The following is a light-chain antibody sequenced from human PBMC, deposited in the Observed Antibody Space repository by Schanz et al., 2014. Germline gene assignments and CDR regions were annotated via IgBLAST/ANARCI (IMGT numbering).Light chain of an antibody. CDR2: ATS. J-gene: IGKJ4*01. Sequence: DIQMTQSPSSLSAFVGDRVSITCRASQTITKYLNWYQQKPGRAPKLLIYATSNLQSGVPSRFSGSGSGTYFTLTISSLQPEDFATYYCQQSYRTPLTFGGGTKVEIK. V-gene: IGKV1-39*01. CDR3: QQSYRTPLT. CDR1: QTITKY.